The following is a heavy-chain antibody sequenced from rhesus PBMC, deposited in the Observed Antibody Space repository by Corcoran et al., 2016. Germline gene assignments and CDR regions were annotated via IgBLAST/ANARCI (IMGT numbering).Heavy chain of an antibody. Sequence: QVQLQESGPGVVKPSETLSLTCAVSGGPISDGFRWTWIRQPPGKAMKWIVYILGSNTNSASKPSLRSLVTISKYASNNLFSLNLSSVTAADTAVYYFAGYVQFGNSLEVWGRGLLVTVSS. CDR3: AGYVQFGNSLEV. D-gene: IGHD3-3*01. CDR2: ILGSNTNS. J-gene: IGHJ5-2*02. V-gene: IGHV4S10*01. CDR1: GGPISDGFR.